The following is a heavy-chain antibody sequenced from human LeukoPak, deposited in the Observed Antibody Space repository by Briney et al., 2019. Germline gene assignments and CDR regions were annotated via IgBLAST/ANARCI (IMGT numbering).Heavy chain of an antibody. CDR3: ARVSITMVRGVINYFDY. Sequence: ASVKVSCKASGYTFTRYGISWVRQAPGQGLEWMGWISAYNGNTNYAQKLQGRVTMTTDTSTSTAYMELRSLRSDDTAVYYCARVSITMVRGVINYFDYWGQGTLVTVSS. J-gene: IGHJ4*02. CDR2: ISAYNGNT. CDR1: GYTFTRYG. D-gene: IGHD3-10*01. V-gene: IGHV1-18*01.